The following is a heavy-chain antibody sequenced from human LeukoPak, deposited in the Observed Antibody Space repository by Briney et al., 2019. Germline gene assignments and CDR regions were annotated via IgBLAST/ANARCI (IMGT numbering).Heavy chain of an antibody. CDR2: IYPGDSDT. V-gene: IGHV5-51*01. D-gene: IGHD6-19*01. J-gene: IGHJ4*02. CDR1: GYSFPTYW. Sequence: GESLKISCKGSGYSFPTYWIGWVRQMPGKGLEWMGIIYPGDSDTRYSPSFQGQVTISADKSISTAYLQWSSLKASDTAMYYCARRATSSGWSTFDSWGQGTQVTVSS. CDR3: ARRATSSGWSTFDS.